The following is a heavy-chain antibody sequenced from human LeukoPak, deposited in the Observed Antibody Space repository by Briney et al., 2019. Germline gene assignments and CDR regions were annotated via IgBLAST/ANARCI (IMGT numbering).Heavy chain of an antibody. CDR3: ARVRTFTMVRGVRGEVDGMDV. D-gene: IGHD3-10*01. J-gene: IGHJ6*02. Sequence: GSLRLSCAASGFTFSSYSMNWVRQAPGKGLEWVSSISSSSSYIYYADSVKGRFTISRDNAKNSLYLQMNSLRAEDTAVYYCARVRTFTMVRGVRGEVDGMDVWGQGTTVTVSS. CDR1: GFTFSSYS. V-gene: IGHV3-21*01. CDR2: ISSSSSYI.